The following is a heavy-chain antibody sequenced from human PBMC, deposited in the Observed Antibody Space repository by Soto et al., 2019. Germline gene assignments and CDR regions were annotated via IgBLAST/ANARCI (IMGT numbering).Heavy chain of an antibody. J-gene: IGHJ6*01. Sequence: HPGGSLRLSCTASGFIFSSYEMNCVRQAPGKGLQWIAYISTTSGTIHYADSVEGRFTISRDTAKKSLYLQMNSLRVEDTAVYYCVRGLAARPQYGMDVWGQGTTVTVSS. CDR1: GFIFSSYE. CDR3: VRGLAARPQYGMDV. D-gene: IGHD6-6*01. V-gene: IGHV3-48*03. CDR2: ISTTSGTI.